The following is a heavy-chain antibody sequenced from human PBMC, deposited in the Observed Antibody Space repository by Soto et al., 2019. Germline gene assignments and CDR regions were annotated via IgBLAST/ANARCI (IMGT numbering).Heavy chain of an antibody. CDR1: GFSLHTSGVG. Sequence: QITLKESGPTLVRPTQTLTLTCTFSGFSLHTSGVGVGWIRQPPGKALEWLALIYWDHEKRYSPSLRSRLTITKDTSKNQVVLELTNVDPVDTATYFCAHMSKDDRDRSIYGLDVWGPGATVTVSS. D-gene: IGHD2-21*02. V-gene: IGHV2-5*02. CDR3: AHMSKDDRDRSIYGLDV. J-gene: IGHJ6*02. CDR2: IYWDHEK.